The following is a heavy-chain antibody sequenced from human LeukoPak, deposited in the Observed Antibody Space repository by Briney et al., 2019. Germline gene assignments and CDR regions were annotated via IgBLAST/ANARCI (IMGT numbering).Heavy chain of an antibody. CDR1: GFTVSSNF. J-gene: IGHJ4*02. CDR3: ARLGSGWGLDY. CDR2: IYSGGST. Sequence: GGSLRLSCAASGFTVSSNFMTWVRQAPGKGLEWVSLIYSGGSTYYADSVKGRFTISRDNSKNTLYLQMNSLRAEDTAVYYCARLGSGWGLDYWGQGTLVTVSS. D-gene: IGHD6-19*01. V-gene: IGHV3-66*04.